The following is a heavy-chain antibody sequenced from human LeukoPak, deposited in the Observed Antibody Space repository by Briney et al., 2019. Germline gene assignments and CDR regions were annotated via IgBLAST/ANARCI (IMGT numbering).Heavy chain of an antibody. CDR3: ARGERFIRG. Sequence: SETLSLTCAVYGGSFSGYYWSWIRQPPGKGLEWIGEINHSGSTNYNPSLKSRVTISVDTSMNQFSLKLSSVTAADTAVYYCARGERFIRGWGQGTLVTVSS. V-gene: IGHV4-34*01. J-gene: IGHJ4*02. CDR2: INHSGST. CDR1: GGSFSGYY. D-gene: IGHD3-10*01.